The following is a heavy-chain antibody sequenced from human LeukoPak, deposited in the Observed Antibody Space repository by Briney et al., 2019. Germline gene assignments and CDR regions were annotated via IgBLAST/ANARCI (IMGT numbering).Heavy chain of an antibody. CDR1: GFTFSTFA. CDR2: ISSSSRYI. CDR3: ARGYSGYDPLDY. J-gene: IGHJ4*02. Sequence: PGGSLRLSCAASGFTFSTFAMNWVRLAPGKGLEWVSSISSSSRYIYYADSVKGRFTISRDNARNSLYLQMNSLRAEDTAVYYCARGYSGYDPLDYWGQGTLVTVSS. D-gene: IGHD5-12*01. V-gene: IGHV3-21*01.